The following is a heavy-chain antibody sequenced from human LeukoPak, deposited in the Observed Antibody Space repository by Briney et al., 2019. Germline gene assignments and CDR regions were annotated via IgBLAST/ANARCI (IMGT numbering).Heavy chain of an antibody. Sequence: GGSLRLSCAASGFTFSSYAMHWVSQAPGKGLEWVAVISYDGSNKYYADSVKGRFTISRDNSKNTLYLQMNSLRAEDTAVYYCAREGSSSSLDYWGQGTLVTVSS. J-gene: IGHJ4*02. CDR2: ISYDGSNK. V-gene: IGHV3-30-3*01. CDR1: GFTFSSYA. D-gene: IGHD6-6*01. CDR3: AREGSSSSLDY.